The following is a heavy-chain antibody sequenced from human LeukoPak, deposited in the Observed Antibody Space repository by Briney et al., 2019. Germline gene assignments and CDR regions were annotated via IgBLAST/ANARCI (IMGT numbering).Heavy chain of an antibody. V-gene: IGHV3-53*01. D-gene: IGHD3-22*01. CDR2: VYSDDTT. CDR1: GFTVNSNY. Sequence: PGGSLRLSCAASGFTVNSNYMNWVRQAPGKGLEWVSVVYSDDTTYYADSVKGRFTISRDNAKNSLYLQMNSLRDEDTAVYYCARDRRITMIVVASGMDVWGQGTTVTVSS. CDR3: ARDRRITMIVVASGMDV. J-gene: IGHJ6*02.